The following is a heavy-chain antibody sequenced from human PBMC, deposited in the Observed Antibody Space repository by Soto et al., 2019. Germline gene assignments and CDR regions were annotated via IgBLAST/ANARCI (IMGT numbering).Heavy chain of an antibody. Sequence: QVQLVQSGAEVKKPGASVSVSCKASGYSFTAYYIHWVRQAPGQGLEWMGWINPNTGVTNYAQKFQGRVTVTTATSINLVYMEVYRLRSDDTAVYXXARARWTGTSDAFDIWGQGAMVTVAS. CDR2: INPNTGVT. CDR3: ARARWTGTSDAFDI. D-gene: IGHD1-7*01. J-gene: IGHJ3*02. V-gene: IGHV1-2*02. CDR1: GYSFTAYY.